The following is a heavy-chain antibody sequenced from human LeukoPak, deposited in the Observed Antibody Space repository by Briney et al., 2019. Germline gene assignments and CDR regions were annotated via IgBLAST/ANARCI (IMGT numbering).Heavy chain of an antibody. D-gene: IGHD2-15*01. J-gene: IGHJ3*02. CDR1: RLTLRRCA. CDR2: ISISGDT. V-gene: IGHV3-23*01. CDR3: AKELRPNDN. Sequence: PGGSLRLSCAASRLTLRRCAMSWVRQAPGKGLEWVSSISISGDTYYADSVKGRFTLSRDNSMDTLYLQMNSLRVEDTAVYYCAKELRPNDNWGQGTMVTVSS.